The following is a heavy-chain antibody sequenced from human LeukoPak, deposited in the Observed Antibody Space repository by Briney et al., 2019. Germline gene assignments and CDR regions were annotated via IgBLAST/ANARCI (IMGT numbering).Heavy chain of an antibody. D-gene: IGHD3-3*01. Sequence: SETLSLTCTVSGGSISSYYWSWIRQPPGKGLEWIGEINHSGSTNYNPSLKSRVTISVDTSKNQFSLKLSSVTAADTAVYYCARSGYYDLWSGYWLSWFDPWGQGTLVTVSS. CDR2: INHSGST. V-gene: IGHV4-34*01. J-gene: IGHJ5*02. CDR1: GGSISSYY. CDR3: ARSGYYDLWSGYWLSWFDP.